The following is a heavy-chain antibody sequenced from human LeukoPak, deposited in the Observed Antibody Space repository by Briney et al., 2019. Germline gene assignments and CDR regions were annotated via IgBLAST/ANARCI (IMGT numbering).Heavy chain of an antibody. J-gene: IGHJ4*02. D-gene: IGHD1-14*01. CDR2: IGSSGSII. V-gene: IGHV3-11*01. CDR3: TTYAD. Sequence: PGGSLRLSCAASGFSFSDYFISWIRQAPGKGLEWVSSIGSSGSIIYYADSVKGRFSISRDNAKNSVYLQMNSLRAEDTAVYYCTTYADWGQGTLVAVSS. CDR1: GFSFSDYF.